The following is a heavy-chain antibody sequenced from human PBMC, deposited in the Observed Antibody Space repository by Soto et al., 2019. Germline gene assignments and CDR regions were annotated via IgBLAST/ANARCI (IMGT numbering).Heavy chain of an antibody. J-gene: IGHJ5*02. Sequence: GASVKVSCKTSGFTFSQYGIHWVRQAPGQRFEWMGWINAANGDTKYSQKFQGRVTITRDTSASTAYMELSSLRSEGTAVYYCARPGVKQQLSNLRGYNWFDPWAREPWSPSPQ. CDR1: GFTFSQYG. V-gene: IGHV1-3*01. CDR3: ARPGVKQQLSNLRGYNWFDP. CDR2: INAANGDT. D-gene: IGHD6-13*01.